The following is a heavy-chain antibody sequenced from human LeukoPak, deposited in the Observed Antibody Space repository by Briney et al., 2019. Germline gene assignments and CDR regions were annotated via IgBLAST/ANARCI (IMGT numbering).Heavy chain of an antibody. CDR2: IYPGDSDT. CDR1: GYSFTSYR. D-gene: IGHD2-2*01. J-gene: IGHJ5*02. CDR3: ARHGDCSSTSCLKAGFDP. Sequence: GESLKISCKGSGYSFTSYRIGWVRQMPGKGLEWMGIIYPGDSDTRYSPSFQGHVTISADKSISTAYLQWSSLKASDTAMYYCARHGDCSSTSCLKAGFDPWGQGTLVTVSS. V-gene: IGHV5-51*01.